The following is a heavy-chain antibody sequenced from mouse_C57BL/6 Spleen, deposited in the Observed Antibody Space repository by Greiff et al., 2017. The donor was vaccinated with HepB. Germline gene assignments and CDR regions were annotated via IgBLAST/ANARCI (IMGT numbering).Heavy chain of an antibody. D-gene: IGHD1-1*01. J-gene: IGHJ1*03. CDR1: GYTFTDYE. Sequence: QVQLKQSGAELVRPGASVTLSCKASGYTFTDYEMHWVKQTPVHGLEWIGAIDPETGGTAYNQKFKGKAILTADKSSSTAYMALRSLTSEDSAVYYCTRSLSVYYGSSYVNWYFDVWGTGTTVTVSS. V-gene: IGHV1-15*01. CDR3: TRSLSVYYGSSYVNWYFDV. CDR2: IDPETGGT.